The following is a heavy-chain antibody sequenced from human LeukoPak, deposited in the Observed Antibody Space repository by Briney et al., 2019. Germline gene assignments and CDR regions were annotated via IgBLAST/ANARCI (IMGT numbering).Heavy chain of an antibody. D-gene: IGHD1-20*01. CDR1: GFTFSNYM. J-gene: IGHJ4*02. CDR3: LRDLNWSLDQ. Sequence: GGSLRLSCASSGFTFSNYMMHWVRQAPGKGLVWVSRIKSDGITITYADSVKGRFTISRDNAKNTLYLQMNSLRAEDTAVYYCLRDLNWSLDQWGQGTLVTVSS. CDR2: IKSDGITI. V-gene: IGHV3-74*01.